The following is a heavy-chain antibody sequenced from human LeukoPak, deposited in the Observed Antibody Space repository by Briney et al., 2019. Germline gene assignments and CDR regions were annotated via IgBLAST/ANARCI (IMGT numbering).Heavy chain of an antibody. J-gene: IGHJ4*02. D-gene: IGHD3-9*01. CDR1: GFTFSSYA. Sequence: GGSRRLSCAASGFTFSSYAMSGVRPAPGKGREGVSAISGSGGRTYYADSVKGRFTISRDNSKTTLYLQMNSLRDEDTAVYYCAKEGKKVLRYFDWLGSYFDYWGQGTLVTVSS. CDR3: AKEGKKVLRYFDWLGSYFDY. CDR2: ISGSGGRT. V-gene: IGHV3-23*01.